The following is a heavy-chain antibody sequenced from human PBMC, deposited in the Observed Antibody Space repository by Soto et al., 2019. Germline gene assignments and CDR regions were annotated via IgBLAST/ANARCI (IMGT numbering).Heavy chain of an antibody. CDR2: ISGHNGNT. Sequence: QVQLVQSGAEVKKPGASVKVSCKASGYTFTNHGISWVRQAPGQGLEWLGWISGHNGNTKYAQRLQGRGTMTTDTSTSTAYMELRSLKSDDTAVYYCARDLYPLAYYFDYWGQGTLVTVSS. J-gene: IGHJ4*02. CDR1: GYTFTNHG. V-gene: IGHV1-18*01. CDR3: ARDLYPLAYYFDY.